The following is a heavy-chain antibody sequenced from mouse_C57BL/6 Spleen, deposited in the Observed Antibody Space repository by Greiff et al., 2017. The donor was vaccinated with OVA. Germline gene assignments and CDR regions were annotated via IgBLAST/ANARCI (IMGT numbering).Heavy chain of an antibody. Sequence: EVKVVESGGGLVKPGGSLKLSCAASGFTFSSYAMSWVRQPPATRLEWVATISDGGSYTYYPDNVTGRFTISRDNAKNNLYLQMSHLTSEDTAMYYCARDEGSCDYWGQGTTLTVSS. CDR1: GFTFSSYA. CDR2: ISDGGSYT. CDR3: ARDEGSCDY. V-gene: IGHV5-4*01. J-gene: IGHJ2*01.